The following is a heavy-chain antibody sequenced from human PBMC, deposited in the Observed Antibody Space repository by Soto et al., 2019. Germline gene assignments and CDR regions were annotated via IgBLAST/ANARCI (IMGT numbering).Heavy chain of an antibody. CDR1: GYSFSSFR. CDR3: ARTCRSGGSCYLEY. D-gene: IGHD2-15*01. J-gene: IGHJ4*02. CDR2: VSVPSGDT. Sequence: VASVKVSCKASGYSFSSFRISWVRQAPGQGLEWVGWVSVPSGDTGSAQNFQGRVTVTTDTSTSTAYLEMGSLRSDGTAVYYCARTCRSGGSCYLEYWGEGTLVTVSS. V-gene: IGHV1-18*01.